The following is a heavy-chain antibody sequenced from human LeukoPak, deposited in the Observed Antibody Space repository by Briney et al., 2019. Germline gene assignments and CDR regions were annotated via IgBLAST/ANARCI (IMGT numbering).Heavy chain of an antibody. J-gene: IGHJ4*02. CDR1: GGTFSSYA. CDR3: ARDFLGYCTSTSCYFMGY. Sequence: SVKVSCKASGGTFSSYAISWVRQAPGQGLEWMGGIIPIFGTANYAQKFQGRVTMTTDTSTSTAYMELRSLRSDDTAVYYCARDFLGYCTSTSCYFMGYWGQGTLVTVSS. D-gene: IGHD2-2*01. CDR2: IIPIFGTA. V-gene: IGHV1-69*05.